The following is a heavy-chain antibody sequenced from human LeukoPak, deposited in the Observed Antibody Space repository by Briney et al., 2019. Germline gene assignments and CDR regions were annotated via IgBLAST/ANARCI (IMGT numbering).Heavy chain of an antibody. CDR3: ARHSIVVVPAAAFDY. CDR2: IYYSGST. Sequence: SETLSLTCTVSGGSISSSSYYWGWIRQPPGKGLEWIGSIYYSGSTYYNPSLKSRVTISVDTSKNQFPLKLSSVTAADTAVYYCARHSIVVVPAAAFDYWGQGTLVTVSS. V-gene: IGHV4-39*01. J-gene: IGHJ4*02. D-gene: IGHD2-2*01. CDR1: GGSISSSSYY.